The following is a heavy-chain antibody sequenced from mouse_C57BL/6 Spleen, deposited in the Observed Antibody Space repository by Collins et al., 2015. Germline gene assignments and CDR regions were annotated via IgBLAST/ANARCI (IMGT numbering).Heavy chain of an antibody. CDR2: IFPGDGDT. V-gene: IGHV1-80*01. J-gene: IGHJ3*01. Sequence: GYAFSNYWMNWVKQRPGKGLEWIGQIFPGDGDTNYNGKFEGKATLTADKSSNTANMQLSSLTSEDSAVYFCSRGPYWGQGTLVTVSA. CDR1: GYAFSNYW. CDR3: SRGPY.